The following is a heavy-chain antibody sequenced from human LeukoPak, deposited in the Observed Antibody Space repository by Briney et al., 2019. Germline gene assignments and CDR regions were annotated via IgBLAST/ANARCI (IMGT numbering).Heavy chain of an antibody. CDR3: ARITMVRGVRGSHYYYYYGMDV. Sequence: SETLSLTCAVYGGSFSDYYWSWIRQPPGKGLEWIGEINHSGNTNYNPSLKSRVTISVDTSKNQFSLKLSSVTAADTAVYYCARITMVRGVRGSHYYYYYGMDVWGQGTTVTVSS. CDR2: INHSGNT. V-gene: IGHV4-34*01. J-gene: IGHJ6*02. D-gene: IGHD3-10*01. CDR1: GGSFSDYY.